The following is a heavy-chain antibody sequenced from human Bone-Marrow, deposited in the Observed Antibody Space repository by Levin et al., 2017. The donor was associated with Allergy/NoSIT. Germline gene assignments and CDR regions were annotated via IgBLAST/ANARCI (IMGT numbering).Heavy chain of an antibody. V-gene: IGHV3-30*04. CDR1: GFTFSSYA. D-gene: IGHD1-26*01. CDR2: ISYDGSNK. J-gene: IGHJ4*02. Sequence: GGSLRLSCAASGFTFSSYAMHWVRQAPGKGLEWVAVISYDGSNKYYADSVKGRFTISRDNSKNTLYLQMNSLRAEDTAVYYCARDLGSGSNSGFGDYWGQGTLVTVSS. CDR3: ARDLGSGSNSGFGDY.